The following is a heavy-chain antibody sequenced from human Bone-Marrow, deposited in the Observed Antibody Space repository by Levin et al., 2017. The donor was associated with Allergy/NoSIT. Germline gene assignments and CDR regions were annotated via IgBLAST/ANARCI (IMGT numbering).Heavy chain of an antibody. V-gene: IGHV3-74*01. J-gene: IGHJ4*02. D-gene: IGHD2-2*01. CDR2: INSDGTNT. Sequence: PGGSLRLSCAASGFTFSRHWMHWVRHTPGKGLVWVSHINSDGTNTNYADSVKGRFTISRDNAKSTLYLQMDSLRAEDTAVFYCARGGCSSTSCLDIWGQGTLVTVSS. CDR1: GFTFSRHW. CDR3: ARGGCSSTSCLDI.